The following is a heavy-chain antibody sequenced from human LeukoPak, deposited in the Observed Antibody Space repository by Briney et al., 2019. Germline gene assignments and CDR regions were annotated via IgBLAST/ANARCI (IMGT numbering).Heavy chain of an antibody. Sequence: GESLKISCKGSGYTFASYWIAWVRQMPGKGLEWMGIIYPGDSDIRYSPSFQGQVTISADKSTSTAYLQWSSLKASDTAMYYCARAAAAGSLTSSYDYWGQGTLVPVSS. D-gene: IGHD6-13*01. V-gene: IGHV5-51*01. CDR2: IYPGDSDI. CDR3: ARAAAAGSLTSSYDY. J-gene: IGHJ4*02. CDR1: GYTFASYW.